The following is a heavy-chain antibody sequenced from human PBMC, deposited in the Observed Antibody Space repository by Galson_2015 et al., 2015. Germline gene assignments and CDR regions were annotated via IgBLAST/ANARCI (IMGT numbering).Heavy chain of an antibody. CDR3: ARVYCSGGSCFPYYYYYYMDV. CDR1: GYSFTSYW. D-gene: IGHD2-15*01. J-gene: IGHJ6*03. Sequence: QSGAEVKKPGESLKISCKGSGYSFTSYWIGWVRQMPEKGLEWMGIIYPGDSDTRYSPSFQGQVTISADKSISTAYLQWSSLKASDTAMYYCARVYCSGGSCFPYYYYYYMDVWGKGTTVTVSS. CDR2: IYPGDSDT. V-gene: IGHV5-51*01.